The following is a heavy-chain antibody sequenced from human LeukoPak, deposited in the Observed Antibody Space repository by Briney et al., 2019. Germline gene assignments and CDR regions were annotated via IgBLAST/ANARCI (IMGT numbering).Heavy chain of an antibody. CDR1: GGTFSSYA. Sequence: ASVKVSCKASGGTFSSYAISWVRQAPGQGLEWMGWINSNSGGTNCAQQFQGRLTMTRDTSISTIYMELSRLRSDDTAMYYCARNSNAFDIWGQGTMVIVSS. D-gene: IGHD2/OR15-2a*01. CDR3: ARNSNAFDI. V-gene: IGHV1-2*02. CDR2: INSNSGGT. J-gene: IGHJ3*02.